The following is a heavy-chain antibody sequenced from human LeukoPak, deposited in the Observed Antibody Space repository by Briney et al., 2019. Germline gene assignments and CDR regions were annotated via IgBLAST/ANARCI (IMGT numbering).Heavy chain of an antibody. CDR3: ARTGYYDFWSGYYFGSDYYYYGMDV. Sequence: GASVKVSCKASGYTFTSYGISWVRQAPGQGLEWMGWISAYNGNTNYAQKLQGRVTMTTDTSTSTAYMELRSLRSDDTAVYYCARTGYYDFWSGYYFGSDYYYYGMDVWGQGTTVTVSS. V-gene: IGHV1-18*01. CDR2: ISAYNGNT. CDR1: GYTFTSYG. D-gene: IGHD3-3*01. J-gene: IGHJ6*02.